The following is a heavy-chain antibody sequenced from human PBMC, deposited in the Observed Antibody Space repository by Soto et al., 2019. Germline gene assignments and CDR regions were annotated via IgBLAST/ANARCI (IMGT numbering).Heavy chain of an antibody. CDR1: GLTVSSSG. Sequence: HGGSMRLSCAACGLTVSSSGMPWVRQAPGKGLEWVAVIWYDGSNKYYADSVKGRFTISRDNSKNTLYLQMNSLRAEDTAVYYCARGRVVAATSPYYYYYYGMDVWGQGTTVTVSS. CDR3: ARGRVVAATSPYYYYYYGMDV. CDR2: IWYDGSNK. D-gene: IGHD2-15*01. J-gene: IGHJ6*02. V-gene: IGHV3-33*01.